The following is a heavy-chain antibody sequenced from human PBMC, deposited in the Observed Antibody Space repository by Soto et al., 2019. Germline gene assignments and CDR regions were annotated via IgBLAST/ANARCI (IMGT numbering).Heavy chain of an antibody. Sequence: TVKVSCQASGGTFSSYAISRVRQAPGQGLEWMGGIIPIFGTANYAQKFQGRVTINADKSTSTAYMELSSLRPEDTAVYYCARAGDCSSTSCYRHVYYYYGMDVWGQGTTVTVAS. J-gene: IGHJ6*02. D-gene: IGHD2-2*01. V-gene: IGHV1-69*06. CDR1: GGTFSSYA. CDR2: IIPIFGTA. CDR3: ARAGDCSSTSCYRHVYYYYGMDV.